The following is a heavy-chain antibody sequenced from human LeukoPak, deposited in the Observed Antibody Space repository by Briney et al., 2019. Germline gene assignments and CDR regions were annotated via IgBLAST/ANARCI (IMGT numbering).Heavy chain of an antibody. D-gene: IGHD6-13*01. CDR2: IYYSGST. CDR1: GGSISSYY. CDR3: ARSSSSSSWYGLY. V-gene: IGHV4-59*01. Sequence: SETLSLTCTVSGGSISSYYWSWIRQPPGKGLEWIGYIYYSGSTNYNPSLKSRVTISVDTSKNQFSLKLSSVTAADTAVYYCARSSSSSSWYGLYWGQGTLVTVSS. J-gene: IGHJ4*02.